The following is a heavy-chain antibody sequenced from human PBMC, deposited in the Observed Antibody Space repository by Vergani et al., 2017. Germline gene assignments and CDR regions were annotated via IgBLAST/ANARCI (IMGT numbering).Heavy chain of an antibody. CDR3: ASSKDPGTFDY. Sequence: EVQLLQSGGGVIQPGGSVRLSCAASGFTFSASPMTWVRQAPGKGLEWVSAISARYPSTYYADSVKGRFTISRDNSKNTLYLQMNSLRAEDTAVYYCASSKDPGTFDYWGQGTLVTVSS. CDR2: ISARYPST. CDR1: GFTFSASP. J-gene: IGHJ4*02. V-gene: IGHV3-23*01. D-gene: IGHD2-2*01.